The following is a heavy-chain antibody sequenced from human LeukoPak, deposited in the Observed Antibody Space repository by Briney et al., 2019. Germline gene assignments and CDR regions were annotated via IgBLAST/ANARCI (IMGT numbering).Heavy chain of an antibody. V-gene: IGHV1-69*13. CDR1: GGTFSSYA. CDR2: IIPIFGTA. CDR3: ARDLSPLTPRQTFDY. Sequence: GASVTVSCTASGGTFSSYAISWVRQAPGQGLEWMGGIIPIFGTANYAQKFQGRVTITADESTSTAYMELSSLRSEDTAVYYCARDLSPLTPRQTFDYWGRGTLVTVSS. J-gene: IGHJ4*02.